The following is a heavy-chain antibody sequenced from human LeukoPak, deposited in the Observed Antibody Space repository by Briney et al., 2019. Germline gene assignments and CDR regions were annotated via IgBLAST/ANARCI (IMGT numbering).Heavy chain of an antibody. CDR2: IKSDGSSA. CDR3: ARDLRTPSDTNIAIVY. Sequence: PGGSLRLSCAASGFTFSSYWMHWVRQAPGKGLGWVSRIKSDGSSASYADSVKGRFTISRDNAKNTLYLQMNSVRAEDTAVYYCARDLRTPSDTNIAIVYWGQGTLVTVSS. CDR1: GFTFSSYW. J-gene: IGHJ4*02. V-gene: IGHV3-74*01. D-gene: IGHD4-23*01.